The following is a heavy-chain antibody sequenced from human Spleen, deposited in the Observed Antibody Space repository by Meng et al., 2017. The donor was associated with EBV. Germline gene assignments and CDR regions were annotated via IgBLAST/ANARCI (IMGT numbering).Heavy chain of an antibody. D-gene: IGHD6-13*01. CDR1: GGSITSTNW. V-gene: IGHV4-4*02. J-gene: IGHJ4*02. CDR2: THHGGNT. CDR3: ASHLLTPGTRGFDH. Sequence: QVQQQKGGVGLVEPSDPLSLALVADGGSITSTNWWSWVRQPPGKGLEWIGETHHGGNTNYNTSLQSRVIISVDKSKSQFSLQLTSVTAADTALYYCASHLLTPGTRGFDHWGPGILVTVSS.